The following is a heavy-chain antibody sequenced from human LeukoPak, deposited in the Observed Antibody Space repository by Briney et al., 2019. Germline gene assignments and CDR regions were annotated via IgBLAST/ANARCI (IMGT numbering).Heavy chain of an antibody. V-gene: IGHV3-7*01. CDR2: INGDEREK. D-gene: IGHD3-10*01. CDR3: SRGEGDDY. J-gene: IGHJ4*02. Sequence: GGSLRLSCAASGFTFSSYWMSWVRQAPGKGLEWVANINGDEREKYYVDSVKARFTISRDNAKNSLYLQMNSLRVDDTAIYYCSRGEGDDYWGQGTLVTVSS. CDR1: GFTFSSYW.